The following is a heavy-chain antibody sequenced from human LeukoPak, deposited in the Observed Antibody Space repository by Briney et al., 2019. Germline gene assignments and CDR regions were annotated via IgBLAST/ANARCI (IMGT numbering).Heavy chain of an antibody. Sequence: GGSLRLSCAASGFTFSSYSMNWVRQAPGKGLEWVSSISSSSSYIYYADSVKGRFTISRDNAKNSLYLQMNSLRAEDTAVYYCASGYYDSSGYSPGFAFDIWGQGTMVTVSS. V-gene: IGHV3-21*01. D-gene: IGHD3-22*01. CDR2: ISSSSSYI. CDR3: ASGYYDSSGYSPGFAFDI. J-gene: IGHJ3*02. CDR1: GFTFSSYS.